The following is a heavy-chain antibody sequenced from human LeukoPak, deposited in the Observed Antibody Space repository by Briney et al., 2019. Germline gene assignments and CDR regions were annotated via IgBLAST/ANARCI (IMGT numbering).Heavy chain of an antibody. CDR2: INPSGGGT. D-gene: IGHD3-22*01. CDR1: GYTFTSYY. CDR3: ARDIYYYDSSGYYTAEDY. Sequence: ASVKVSCKASGYTFTSYYMHWVRQAPGQGLEWMGIINPSGGGTNYAQKFQGRVTMTRDTSISTAYMELSRLRSDDTAVYYCARDIYYYDSSGYYTAEDYWGQGTLVTVSS. J-gene: IGHJ4*02. V-gene: IGHV1-2*02.